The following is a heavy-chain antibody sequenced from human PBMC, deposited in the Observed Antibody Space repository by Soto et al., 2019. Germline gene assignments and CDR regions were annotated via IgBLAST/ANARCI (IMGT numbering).Heavy chain of an antibody. V-gene: IGHV4-59*12. CDR1: GGSISSYY. CDR3: ARSQTTVTSYGY. Sequence: SETLSLTCTVSGGSISSYYWSWIRQPPGKGLEWIGYIYHSGSTYYNPSLKSRVTISVDRSKNQFSLKLSSVTAADTAVYYCARSQTTVTSYGYWGQGTLVTVSS. J-gene: IGHJ4*02. CDR2: IYHSGST. D-gene: IGHD4-17*01.